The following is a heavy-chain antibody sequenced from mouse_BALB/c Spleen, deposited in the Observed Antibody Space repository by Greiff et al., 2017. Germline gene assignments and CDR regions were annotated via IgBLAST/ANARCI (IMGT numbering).Heavy chain of an antibody. D-gene: IGHD3-2*01. J-gene: IGHJ4*01. CDR2: ISSGGSYT. V-gene: IGHV5-6*02. CDR1: GFTFSSYG. CDR3: ARRDSSGPYYAMDY. Sequence: EVNVVESGGDLVKPGGSLKLSCAASGFTFSSYGMSWVRQTPDKRLEWVATISSGGSYTYYPDSVKGRFTISRDNAKNTLYLQMSSLKSEDTAMYYCARRDSSGPYYAMDYWGQGTSVTVSS.